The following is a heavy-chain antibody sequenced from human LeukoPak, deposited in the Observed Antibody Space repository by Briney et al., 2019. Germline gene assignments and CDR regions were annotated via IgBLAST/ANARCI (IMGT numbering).Heavy chain of an antibody. V-gene: IGHV1-18*01. Sequence: ASVKVSCKASGYTFTNFGITRVRQAPGQGLEWMGWISAYNGNTNYVQRFQGRVTMTTDTSTSTAYMELRSLRSDDTAVYYCARRPWSGLDYWGQGTLVTVSS. D-gene: IGHD3-3*01. CDR2: ISAYNGNT. CDR3: ARRPWSGLDY. CDR1: GYTFTNFG. J-gene: IGHJ4*02.